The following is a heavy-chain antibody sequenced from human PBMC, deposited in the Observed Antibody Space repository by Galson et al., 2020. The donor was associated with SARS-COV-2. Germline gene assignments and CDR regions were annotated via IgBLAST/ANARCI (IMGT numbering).Heavy chain of an antibody. CDR2: IYSEGSST. J-gene: IGHJ4*02. CDR3: ARGDMGNDYFDY. CDR1: GFTFSSYW. D-gene: IGHD7-27*01. V-gene: IGHV3-74*01. Sequence: GGSLRLSCAASGFTFSSYWMHWVRQAPGKGLVWVSLIYSEGSSTSYADSVKGRFTISGDNAKNTLYLQMNSLTAEDTAVYYCARGDMGNDYFDYWGQGTLVTVSS.